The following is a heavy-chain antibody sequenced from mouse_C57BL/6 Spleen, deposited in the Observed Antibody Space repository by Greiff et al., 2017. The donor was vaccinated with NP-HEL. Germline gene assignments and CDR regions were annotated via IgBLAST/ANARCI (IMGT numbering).Heavy chain of an antibody. V-gene: IGHV1-26*01. CDR1: GYTFTDYY. CDR3: ARLYGYYYAMDY. CDR2: INPNNGGT. D-gene: IGHD2-2*01. Sequence: QLQQSGPELVKPGASVKISCKASGYTFTDYYMNWVKQSHGKSLEWIGDINPNNGGTSYNQKFKGKATLTVDKSSSTAYMELRSLTSEDSAVYYCARLYGYYYAMDYRGQGTSVTVSS. J-gene: IGHJ4*01.